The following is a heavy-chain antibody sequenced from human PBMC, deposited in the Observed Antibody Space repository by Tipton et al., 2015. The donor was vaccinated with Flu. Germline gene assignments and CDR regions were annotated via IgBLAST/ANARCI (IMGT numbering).Heavy chain of an antibody. D-gene: IGHD6-13*01. CDR1: GFTLSTYW. Sequence: SLRLSCVASGFTLSTYWMSWVRQAPGKGLEWVANVNQDGSVKYYLDSVRGRFIISRDNAKNSVTLQMNSLTSDDTGVYYCARAWAAAGSAWGQGTLVTVS. CDR2: VNQDGSVK. V-gene: IGHV3-7*01. CDR3: ARAWAAAGSA. J-gene: IGHJ5*02.